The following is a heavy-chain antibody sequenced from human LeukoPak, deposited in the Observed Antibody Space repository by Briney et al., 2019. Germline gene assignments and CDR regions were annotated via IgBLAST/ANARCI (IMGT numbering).Heavy chain of an antibody. CDR2: IYYSGST. J-gene: IGHJ5*02. CDR3: ARGSYGSGNGPDWFDP. D-gene: IGHD3-10*01. V-gene: IGHV4-39*07. CDR1: GGSISSSSYY. Sequence: PSETLSLTCTVSGGSISSSSYYWGWIRQPPGKGLEWIGSIYYSGSTYYNPSLKSRVTISVDTSKNQFSLKLSSVTAADTAVYYCARGSYGSGNGPDWFDPWGQGTLVTVSS.